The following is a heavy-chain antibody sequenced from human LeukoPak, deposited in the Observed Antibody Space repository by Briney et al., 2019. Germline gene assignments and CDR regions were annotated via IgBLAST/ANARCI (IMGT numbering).Heavy chain of an antibody. CDR1: GGSISNKY. D-gene: IGHD5-18*01. J-gene: IGHJ6*03. V-gene: IGHV4-59*01. CDR3: ARAGYSYGLDYYYYYYMDV. Sequence: PSETLSLTCTVSGGSISNKYWSWIRQPPGKGLEWIGYIYYSGSTNYNPSLKSRVTILVDTSKNQFSLKLSSVTAADTAVYYCARAGYSYGLDYYYYYYMDVWGKGTTVTISS. CDR2: IYYSGST.